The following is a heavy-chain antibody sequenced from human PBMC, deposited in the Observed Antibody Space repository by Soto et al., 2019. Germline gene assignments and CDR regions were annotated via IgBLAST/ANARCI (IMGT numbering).Heavy chain of an antibody. Sequence: GESRQFSSTGSGYSFTSFWIGWVRQMPGKGLGWMGIIYPGDSDTRYSPSFQGQVTISADKSISTAYLQWSSLKASDTAMYYCARHNXGSSWYAVTYNYYGMDVWGQGTTVTVSS. V-gene: IGHV5-51*01. J-gene: IGHJ6*02. CDR2: IYPGDSDT. CDR3: ARHNXGSSWYAVTYNYYGMDV. D-gene: IGHD6-13*01. CDR1: GYSFTSFW.